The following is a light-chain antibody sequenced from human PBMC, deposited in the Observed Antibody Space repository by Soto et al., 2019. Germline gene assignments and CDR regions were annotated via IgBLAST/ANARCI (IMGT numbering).Light chain of an antibody. J-gene: IGKJ3*01. CDR1: QSISSW. CDR2: DAS. V-gene: IGKV1-5*01. CDR3: QQYNSYSPMFT. Sequence: DIQMTQSPSTLSASVGDRVTITCRASQSISSWLAWYQQKPGKAPKLLIYDASSLESGVPSRFSGSGSGTEFTLTISRLQPDDFATYYCQQYNSYSPMFTFGPGTKVDIK.